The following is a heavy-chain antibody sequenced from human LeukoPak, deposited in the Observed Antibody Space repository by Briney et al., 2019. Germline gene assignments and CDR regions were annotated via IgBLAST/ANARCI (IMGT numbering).Heavy chain of an antibody. D-gene: IGHD4-11*01. CDR1: GGSISSYY. Sequence: SETLSLTCTVSGGSISSYYWSWIRQPPGKGLEWIGYIYYSGSTNYNPSLKSRVTISVDTSKNQFSLKLSSVTAADTAVYYCARHVSSNYVDGTYYFDYWGQGTLVTVSS. J-gene: IGHJ4*02. V-gene: IGHV4-59*08. CDR2: IYYSGST. CDR3: ARHVSSNYVDGTYYFDY.